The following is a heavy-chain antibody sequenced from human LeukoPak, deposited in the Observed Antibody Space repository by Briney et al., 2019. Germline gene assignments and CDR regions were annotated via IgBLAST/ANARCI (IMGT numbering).Heavy chain of an antibody. J-gene: IGHJ4*02. CDR2: ISSSSSTI. V-gene: IGHV3-48*01. D-gene: IGHD3-22*01. CDR3: AKVGYYYDGSGYYHPDY. Sequence: GGSLRLSCAASGFTFSSYSMNWVRQAPGKGLEWVSYISSSSSTIYYADSVKGRFTISRDNAKNSLYLQMNSLRAEDTAVFYCAKVGYYYDGSGYYHPDYWGQGTLVTVSS. CDR1: GFTFSSYS.